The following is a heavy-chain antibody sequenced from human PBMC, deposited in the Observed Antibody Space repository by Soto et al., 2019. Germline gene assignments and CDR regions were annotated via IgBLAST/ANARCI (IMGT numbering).Heavy chain of an antibody. D-gene: IGHD3-16*01. CDR2: ISFDGSKK. CDR1: GFTFRTYA. V-gene: IGHV3-30-3*01. Sequence: QVQLVESGGGVVQPGRSLRLSCAASGFTFRTYAMHWVRQAPGKGLEWVAGISFDGSKKYYADCVKDRFTVSRDNSKNSLYVLMNNLRAEDTAVYYCGRDRRFGNGYSLGFDYWGQGTLVTVSS. CDR3: GRDRRFGNGYSLGFDY. J-gene: IGHJ4*02.